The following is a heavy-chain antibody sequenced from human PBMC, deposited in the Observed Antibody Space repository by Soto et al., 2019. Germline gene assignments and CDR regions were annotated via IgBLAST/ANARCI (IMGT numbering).Heavy chain of an antibody. CDR3: ASSRDSTYYDFWSGYSIPKNWFDP. CDR1: GYTFTSYD. J-gene: IGHJ5*02. Sequence: GASVKVSCKASGYTFTSYDINWVRQATGQGLEWMGWMNPNSGNTGYAQKFQGRVTMTRNTSISTAYMELSSLRSEDTAVYYCASSRDSTYYDFWSGYSIPKNWFDPWGQGTLVTVSS. D-gene: IGHD3-3*01. CDR2: MNPNSGNT. V-gene: IGHV1-8*01.